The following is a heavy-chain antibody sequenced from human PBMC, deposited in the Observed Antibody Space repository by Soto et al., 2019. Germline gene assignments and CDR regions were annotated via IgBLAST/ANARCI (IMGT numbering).Heavy chain of an antibody. CDR1: GFTFSSYA. CDR2: ISGSGGST. V-gene: IGHV3-23*01. Sequence: GGSLRLSCAASGFTFSSYAMSWVRQAPGKGLEWVSAISGSGGSTYYADSVKGRFTISRDNSKNTLYLQMNSLRAEDTAVYYCAKTISEDDIRVHDAFDIWGQGTMVTVSS. CDR3: AKTISEDDIRVHDAFDI. J-gene: IGHJ3*02. D-gene: IGHD3-9*01.